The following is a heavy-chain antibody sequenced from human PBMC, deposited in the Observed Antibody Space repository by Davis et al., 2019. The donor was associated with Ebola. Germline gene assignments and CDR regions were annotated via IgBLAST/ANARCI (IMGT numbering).Heavy chain of an antibody. CDR1: GYTFTSYY. V-gene: IGHV1-18*04. J-gene: IGHJ6*04. Sequence: AASVKVSCKASGYTFTSYYMHWVRQAPGQGLEWMGWISAYNGNTNYAQKLQGRVTMTTDTSTSTAYMELRSLRSEDTAVYYCARSYSSSSPWGMDVWGKGTTVTVSS. D-gene: IGHD6-6*01. CDR2: ISAYNGNT. CDR3: ARSYSSSSPWGMDV.